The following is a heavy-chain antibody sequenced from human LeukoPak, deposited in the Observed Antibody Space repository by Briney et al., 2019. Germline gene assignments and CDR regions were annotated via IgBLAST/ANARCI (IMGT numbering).Heavy chain of an antibody. CDR3: ARRNSGSSYGYFDF. Sequence: LETLSLTCTVSGGSISSSSYYWAWIRQPPGKGLEWIGFIYYSGSTYYNPSLKSRVTISVDTSKSQFSLKLSSVTAADTAVYYCARRNSGSSYGYFDFWGQGTLVTVSS. CDR2: IYYSGST. J-gene: IGHJ4*02. D-gene: IGHD1-26*01. CDR1: GGSISSSSYY. V-gene: IGHV4-39*01.